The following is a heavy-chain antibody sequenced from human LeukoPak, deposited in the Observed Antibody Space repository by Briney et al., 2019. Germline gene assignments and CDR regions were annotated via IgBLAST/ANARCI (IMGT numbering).Heavy chain of an antibody. Sequence: SETLSLTCTASGGSISSYYWSWIRQPPGKGLEWIGYIYYSGSTNYNPSLKGRVTISVDTSKNHFSLMLSSVTAADTAVYYCARGYDFWSGYYPPYFDYWGQGTLVTVSS. CDR3: ARGYDFWSGYYPPYFDY. V-gene: IGHV4-59*01. J-gene: IGHJ4*02. CDR1: GGSISSYY. CDR2: IYYSGST. D-gene: IGHD3-3*01.